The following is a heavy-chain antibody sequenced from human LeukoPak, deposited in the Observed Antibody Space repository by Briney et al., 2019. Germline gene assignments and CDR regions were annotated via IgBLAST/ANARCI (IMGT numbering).Heavy chain of an antibody. V-gene: IGHV4-30-2*01. J-gene: IGHJ4*02. Sequence: SQTLSLTCAVSGGSISSGGYSWSWIRQPPGKGLEWIGYIYHSGSTYYNPSLKSRVTISVDRSKNQFSLKLSSVTAADTAVYYCARGKSDYFDYWGLGTLVTVSS. CDR2: IYHSGST. CDR3: ARGKSDYFDY. CDR1: GGSISSGGYS.